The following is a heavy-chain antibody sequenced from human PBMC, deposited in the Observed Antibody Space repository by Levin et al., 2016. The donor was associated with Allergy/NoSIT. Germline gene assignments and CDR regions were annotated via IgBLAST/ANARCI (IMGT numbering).Heavy chain of an antibody. V-gene: IGHV3-21*06. CDR3: ARDQGYCSSTSCYPDDAFDI. Sequence: WIRQPPGKGLEWVSSISSSSSYIYYADSVKGRFTISRDNAKTTLYLQMNSLRAEDTAVYYCARDQGYCSSTSCYPDDAFDIWGQGTMVTVSS. CDR2: ISSSSSYI. J-gene: IGHJ3*02. D-gene: IGHD2-2*01.